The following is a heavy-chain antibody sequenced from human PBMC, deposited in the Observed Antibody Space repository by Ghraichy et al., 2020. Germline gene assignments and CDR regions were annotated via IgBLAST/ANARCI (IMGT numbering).Heavy chain of an antibody. CDR2: ISGSSGST. Sequence: GGSLRLSCAASGFTFSSYAMSWVRQAPGKGLEWVSAISGSSGSTYYADSVKGRFTISRDNSKNTLYLQMNSLRAEDTAVYYCAKGADIVVVPKENRFDPWGQGTMVTVSS. J-gene: IGHJ5*02. D-gene: IGHD2-2*01. CDR1: GFTFSSYA. V-gene: IGHV3-23*01. CDR3: AKGADIVVVPKENRFDP.